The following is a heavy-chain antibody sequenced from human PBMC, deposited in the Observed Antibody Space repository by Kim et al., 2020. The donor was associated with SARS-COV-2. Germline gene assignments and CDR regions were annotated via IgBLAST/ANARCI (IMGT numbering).Heavy chain of an antibody. CDR3: AHNYYDSSGYDY. Sequence: YSNPYLKSRVRVTADTTKNQFSLKLGSVTAADTAVYYCAHNYYDSSGYDYWGQGTLVTVSS. V-gene: IGHV4-39*01. J-gene: IGHJ4*02. D-gene: IGHD3-22*01.